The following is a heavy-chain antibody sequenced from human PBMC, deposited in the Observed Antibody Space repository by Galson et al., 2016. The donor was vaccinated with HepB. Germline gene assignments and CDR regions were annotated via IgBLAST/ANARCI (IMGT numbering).Heavy chain of an antibody. CDR3: AKGKRYSDSGSYYVDY. CDR1: GFSFRIYA. Sequence: SLRLSCAASGFSFRIYAMNWVRQVPGKGLEWVSGISGSGDTTYYADSVKGRFIISRDNSKNTVYLQMNSLRVEDSAVYYCAKGKRYSDSGSYYVDYWGQGTLVTVSS. CDR2: ISGSGDTT. V-gene: IGHV3-23*01. J-gene: IGHJ4*02. D-gene: IGHD3-10*01.